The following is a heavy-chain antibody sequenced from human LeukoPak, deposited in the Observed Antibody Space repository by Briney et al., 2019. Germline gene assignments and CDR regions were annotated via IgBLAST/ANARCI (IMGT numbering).Heavy chain of an antibody. J-gene: IGHJ3*02. CDR1: GFTFSSYS. D-gene: IGHD2-15*01. V-gene: IGHV3-21*01. CDR2: ISSSSSYI. Sequence: PGGSLRLSCAASGFTFSSYSMNWVRQAPGKGLEWVSSISSSSSYIYYADSVKGRFTISRDNAKNSLYLQMNSLRAEDTAVYYCARASQYCSGGSCLDAFDIWGQGTMVTVSS. CDR3: ARASQYCSGGSCLDAFDI.